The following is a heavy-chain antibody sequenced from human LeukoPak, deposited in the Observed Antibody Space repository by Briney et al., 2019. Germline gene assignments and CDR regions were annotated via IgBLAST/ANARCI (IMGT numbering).Heavy chain of an antibody. CDR2: ISGSGGST. V-gene: IGHV3-23*01. D-gene: IGHD5-24*01. J-gene: IGHJ6*03. Sequence: GGSLRLSCAASGFSFSVYWMHWVRQAPGKGPVWVSAISGSGGSTYYADSVKGRFTISRDNSKNTLYLQMNSLRAEDTAVYYCAKTRRDGYNSYYYYMDVWGKGTTVTVSS. CDR1: GFSFSVYW. CDR3: AKTRRDGYNSYYYYMDV.